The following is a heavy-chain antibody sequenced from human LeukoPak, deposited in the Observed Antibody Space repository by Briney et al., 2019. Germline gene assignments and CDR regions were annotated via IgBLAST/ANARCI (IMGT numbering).Heavy chain of an antibody. CDR2: IYYGGST. D-gene: IGHD3-10*01. CDR1: GGSISSGSYY. Sequence: SQTLSLTCTVSGGSISSGSYYWGWVRQPPGKGLEWIGIIYYGGSTYYNPSLKSRVTISVDTSKNQFSLKLSSVTAADTAVYYCAIVKAANYYGSGSYDVWGQGTTVTVSS. CDR3: AIVKAANYYGSGSYDV. V-gene: IGHV4-39*07. J-gene: IGHJ6*02.